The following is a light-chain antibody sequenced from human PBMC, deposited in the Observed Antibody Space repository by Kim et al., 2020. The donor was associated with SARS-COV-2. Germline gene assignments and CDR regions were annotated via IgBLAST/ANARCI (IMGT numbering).Light chain of an antibody. Sequence: LSPGEIAILSCKASPTISADYLAWYQQKPGQAPRLLIFGASTRATDSPDRFSGSGSGTDFTLTISRLEPEDFAVYYCQQYDSSPWTFGQGTKLEI. CDR1: PTISADY. V-gene: IGKV3-20*01. CDR3: QQYDSSPWT. CDR2: GAS. J-gene: IGKJ1*01.